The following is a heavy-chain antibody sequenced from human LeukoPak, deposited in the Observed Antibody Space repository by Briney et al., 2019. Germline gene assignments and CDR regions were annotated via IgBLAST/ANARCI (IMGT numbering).Heavy chain of an antibody. CDR3: ARVVLVGASHDAFDI. J-gene: IGHJ3*02. Sequence: ASVKVSCKASGYTFTSYGISWVRQAPGQGLEWMGWVSAYNGNTNYAQKLQGRVTMTTDTSTSTAYMELRSLRSDDTAVYYCARVVLVGASHDAFDIWGQGTMVTVSS. V-gene: IGHV1-18*01. CDR2: VSAYNGNT. D-gene: IGHD1-26*01. CDR1: GYTFTSYG.